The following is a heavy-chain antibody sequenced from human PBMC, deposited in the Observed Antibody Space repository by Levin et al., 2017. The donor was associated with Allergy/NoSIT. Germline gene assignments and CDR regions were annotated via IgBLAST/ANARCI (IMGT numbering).Heavy chain of an antibody. CDR1: GFTFTRSA. V-gene: IGHV1-58*02. CDR2: IVVGSGNT. CDR3: AADPNYYYYYAMDV. J-gene: IGHJ6*02. Sequence: ASVKVSCKTSGFTFTRSAMQWVRQARGQRLEWIGWIVVGSGNTSYAQKFHERVTITRDMSTSTAYMELSSLRSEDTAIYYCAADPNYYYYYAMDVWGQGTTVTVSS.